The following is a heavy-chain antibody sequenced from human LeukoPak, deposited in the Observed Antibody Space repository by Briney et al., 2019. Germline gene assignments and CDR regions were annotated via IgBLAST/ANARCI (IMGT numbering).Heavy chain of an antibody. CDR3: ARGPRYSGYADYGGNSAYGWFDP. CDR2: TYYRSKWYN. D-gene: IGHD4-23*01. J-gene: IGHJ5*02. V-gene: IGHV6-1*01. Sequence: SQTLSLTCAISGDSVSSNSAAWNWIRQSPSRGLEWLGRTYYRSKWYNDYAASVKSRITINPDTSKNQFSLQLNSVTPEDTAVYYCARGPRYSGYADYGGNSAYGWFDPWGQGTLVTVSS. CDR1: GDSVSSNSAA.